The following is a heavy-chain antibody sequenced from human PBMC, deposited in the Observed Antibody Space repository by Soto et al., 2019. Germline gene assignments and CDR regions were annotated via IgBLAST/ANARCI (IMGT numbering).Heavy chain of an antibody. V-gene: IGHV3-23*01. Sequence: GGSLRLSCTGSGFTFSNYAMIWVRQAPGKGLEWVSAISGSAGSTYYAASVKGRFTVSKDNSRKTLHLQMSSLRAEDSAVYYCTRGMGNYYDRWNYFDSWGQGTLVT. CDR1: GFTFSNYA. J-gene: IGHJ4*02. CDR3: TRGMGNYYDRWNYFDS. D-gene: IGHD3-22*01. CDR2: ISGSAGST.